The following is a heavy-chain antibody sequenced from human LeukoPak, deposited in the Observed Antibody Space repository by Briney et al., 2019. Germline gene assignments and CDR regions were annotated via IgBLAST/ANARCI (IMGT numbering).Heavy chain of an antibody. D-gene: IGHD2-2*02. CDR3: ARDLSQLLYVGWFDP. CDR1: GGSISSSSYY. J-gene: IGHJ5*02. Sequence: SETLSLTCTVSGGSISSSSYYWGWIRQPPGKGLEWIGSIYYSGSTYYNPSLKSRVTISVDTSKNQFSLKLSSVTAADTAVYYCARDLSQLLYVGWFDPWGQGTLVTVSS. CDR2: IYYSGST. V-gene: IGHV4-39*07.